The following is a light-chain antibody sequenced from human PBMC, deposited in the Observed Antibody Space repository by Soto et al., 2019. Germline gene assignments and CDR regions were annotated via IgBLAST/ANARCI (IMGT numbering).Light chain of an antibody. CDR1: QSVRNNY. CDR3: QQYGSSPRT. J-gene: IGKJ1*01. V-gene: IGKV3-20*01. Sequence: EILLTQSPSTLSLSPGERATLSCRASQSVRNNYLAWYRQQRPGQAPRLLIYGASGRATGIPDRFSGSGSGTDFTLTISRLEPEDFAVYYCQQYGSSPRTFGQGTKVEIK. CDR2: GAS.